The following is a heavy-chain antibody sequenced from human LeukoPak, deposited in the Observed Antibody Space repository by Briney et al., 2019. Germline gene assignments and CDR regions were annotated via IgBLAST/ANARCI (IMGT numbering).Heavy chain of an antibody. CDR2: INHSGST. CDR1: GGSFSGYY. J-gene: IGHJ4*02. CDR3: QKTAYEILTGYPSLLFDF. V-gene: IGHV4-34*01. D-gene: IGHD3-9*01. Sequence: PSESLSLTCAVSGGSFSGYYWSWIRQPPGKGLDWIGEINHSGSTDYHPSLKSRFTISVDTSKNQFSLKLSSVTAADTVFFFKQKTAYEILTGYPSLLFDFWGQGGLVTVSS.